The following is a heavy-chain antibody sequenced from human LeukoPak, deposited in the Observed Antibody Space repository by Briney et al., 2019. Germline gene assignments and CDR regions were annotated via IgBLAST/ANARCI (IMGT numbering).Heavy chain of an antibody. CDR1: EFIFSDYA. D-gene: IGHD3-22*01. Sequence: GGSLRLSCAASEFIFSDYAMGWVRQAPGKGLEWVSTIDKTTYPTFYADSVKGRFTISRDNSKNTLFLQMNSLRAEDTALYYCAKGSSGYFADLWGQGTLVTVSS. CDR3: AKGSSGYFADL. CDR2: IDKTTYPT. J-gene: IGHJ5*02. V-gene: IGHV3-23*05.